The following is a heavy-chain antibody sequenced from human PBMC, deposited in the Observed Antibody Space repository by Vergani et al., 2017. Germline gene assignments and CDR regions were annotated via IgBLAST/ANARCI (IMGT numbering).Heavy chain of an antibody. CDR3: ARSMMADAFDI. V-gene: IGHV1-2*02. CDR1: GYTFTGYY. Sequence: QVQLVQSGAEVKKPGASVKVSCKASGYTFTGYYMHWVRQAPGQGLEWMGWINPNSGGKNYAQKFQGRVTMTRDTSISTAYMELSRLRSDDTAVYYCARSMMADAFDIWGQGTMVTVSS. J-gene: IGHJ3*02. CDR2: INPNSGGK. D-gene: IGHD3-22*01.